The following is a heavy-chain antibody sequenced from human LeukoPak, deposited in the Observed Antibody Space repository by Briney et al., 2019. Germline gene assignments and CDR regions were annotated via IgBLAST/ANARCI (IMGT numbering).Heavy chain of an antibody. CDR3: ARGLSQQWLVRESYYFDY. CDR2: IYYSGST. Sequence: SETLSLTCTVSGGSISSSSYYWGWIRQPPGKRLEWIGSIYYSGSTYYNPSLKSRVTISVDTSKNQFSLKLSSVTAADTAVYYCARGLSQQWLVRESYYFDYWGQGTLVTVSS. V-gene: IGHV4-39*07. CDR1: GGSISSSSYY. J-gene: IGHJ4*02. D-gene: IGHD6-19*01.